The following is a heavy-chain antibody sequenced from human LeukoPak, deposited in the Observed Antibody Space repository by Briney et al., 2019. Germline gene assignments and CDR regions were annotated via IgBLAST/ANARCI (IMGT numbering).Heavy chain of an antibody. CDR1: GFTFSSYV. J-gene: IGHJ3*02. CDR3: DPDYTATSSYAHVTLQDAFDI. V-gene: IGHV3-33*01. CDR2: IWSDGSNK. Sequence: GRSLRLSCAAHGFTFSSYVMHWVRQAPGKRLEWVAVIWSDGSNKYYADSVKGRFTISRDNSKNQLHLQMNRLRAEDTSVYNMDPDYTATSSYAHVTLQDAFDIWGQGTMVTVSS. D-gene: IGHD3-16*01.